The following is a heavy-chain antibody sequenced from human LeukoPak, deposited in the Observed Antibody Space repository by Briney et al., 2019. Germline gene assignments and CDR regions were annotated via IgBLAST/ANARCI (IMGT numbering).Heavy chain of an antibody. CDR1: RFNVFTNY. Sequence: GGSLRLSCAASRFNVFTNYMSWVRQAPGKGLEWVSVIYSGGSTYYADSVKGRFTISRHNSENTLYLQMNSLRAEDTAVYYCARGMTNPFDYWGQGTLVTVSS. CDR2: IYSGGST. CDR3: ARGMTNPFDY. J-gene: IGHJ4*02. D-gene: IGHD4-11*01. V-gene: IGHV3-53*04.